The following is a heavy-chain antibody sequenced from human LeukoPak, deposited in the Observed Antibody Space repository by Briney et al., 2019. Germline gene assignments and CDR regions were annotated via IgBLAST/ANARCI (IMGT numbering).Heavy chain of an antibody. CDR1: GFTFSNAW. J-gene: IGHJ4*02. D-gene: IGHD3-22*01. V-gene: IGHV3-15*01. CDR2: VKRKTDGGTT. CDR3: TTTYSEYDSSGYSFHN. Sequence: AGGSLRLSCAASGFTFSNAWMTWVRQAPGKGLEWVGRVKRKTDGGTTDYAAPVKGRFTISRDDSKNTLYLQMSSLKTEDTAVYYCTTTYSEYDSSGYSFHNWGQGTLVTVSS.